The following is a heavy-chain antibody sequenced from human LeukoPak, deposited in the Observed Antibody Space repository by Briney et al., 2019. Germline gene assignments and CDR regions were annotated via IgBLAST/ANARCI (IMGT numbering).Heavy chain of an antibody. J-gene: IGHJ3*02. Sequence: SETLSLTCIVSGGSIISRHWSWIRQPAGKGLEWIGHIYSSGSTNYNPSLKSRVTMSVDTSTNHFSLTLTSVTAADTAVYYCARRWTGENAFDIWGQGTVVTVSS. V-gene: IGHV4-4*07. CDR2: IYSSGST. CDR3: ARRWTGENAFDI. D-gene: IGHD3/OR15-3a*01. CDR1: GGSIISRH.